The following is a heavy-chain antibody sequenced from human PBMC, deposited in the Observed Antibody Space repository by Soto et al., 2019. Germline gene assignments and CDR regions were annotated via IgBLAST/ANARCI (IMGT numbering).Heavy chain of an antibody. CDR3: ARVRIGAGTAYYFDY. Sequence: SETLSLTCTVSGGSISSSSYYWGWIRQPPGKGLEWIGSIYYSGSTYYNPSLKSRVTISVDTSKNQFSLKLSSVTAADTAVYYCARVRIGAGTAYYFDYWGQGTLVTVSS. V-gene: IGHV4-39*01. J-gene: IGHJ4*02. CDR2: IYYSGST. CDR1: GGSISSSSYY. D-gene: IGHD1-1*01.